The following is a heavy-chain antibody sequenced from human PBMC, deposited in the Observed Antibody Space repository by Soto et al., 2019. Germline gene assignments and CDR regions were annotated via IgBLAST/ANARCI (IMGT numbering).Heavy chain of an antibody. CDR2: IYYSGST. CDR3: ATTYYDFWSGYSYYYYGMDV. J-gene: IGHJ6*02. CDR1: GGSISSSSYY. D-gene: IGHD3-3*01. Sequence: SETLSLTCTVSGGSISSSSYYWGWIRQPPGKGLEWIGSIYYSGSTYYNPSLKSRVTISVDTSKNQFSLKLSSVTAADTAVYYCATTYYDFWSGYSYYYYGMDVWGQGTTVTVS. V-gene: IGHV4-39*01.